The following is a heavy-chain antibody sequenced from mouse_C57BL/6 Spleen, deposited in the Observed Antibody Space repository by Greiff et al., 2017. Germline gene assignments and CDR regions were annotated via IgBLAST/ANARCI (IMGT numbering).Heavy chain of an antibody. V-gene: IGHV6-3*01. CDR3: TRAPFAY. Sequence: EVKLVESGGGLVQPGGSMKLSCVASGFTFSNYWMNWVRQSPEKGLEWVAQIRLKSDNYATNYAESVKGRFTISRDYSKSSVYLQMNNLRAEDTGIYYCTRAPFAYCGQGTLFTVSA. CDR2: IRLKSDNYAT. J-gene: IGHJ3*01. CDR1: GFTFSNYW. D-gene: IGHD3-3*01.